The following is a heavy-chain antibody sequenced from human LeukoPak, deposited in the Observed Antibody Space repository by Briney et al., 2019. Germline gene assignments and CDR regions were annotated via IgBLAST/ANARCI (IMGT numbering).Heavy chain of an antibody. Sequence: PSETLSLTCTVSGGSINNYYWSWIRQPPGKGLGWIGHIFYSGSTNYNPSLKSRVTISVDRSKNQFSLKLTSVTAADTAVYYCARDKGLPQAFDIWGQGTMVTVSS. V-gene: IGHV4-59*01. CDR1: GGSINNYY. J-gene: IGHJ3*02. D-gene: IGHD5/OR15-5a*01. CDR2: IFYSGST. CDR3: ARDKGLPQAFDI.